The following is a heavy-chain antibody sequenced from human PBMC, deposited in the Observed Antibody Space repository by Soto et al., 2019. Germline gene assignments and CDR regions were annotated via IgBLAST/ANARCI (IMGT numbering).Heavy chain of an antibody. CDR2: IYCSGST. V-gene: IGHV4-30-4*01. CDR1: GRAISSGDSY. J-gene: IGHJ3*02. D-gene: IGHD3-22*01. Sequence: QVQLQESGPGLVKPSQTLSLTCTVSGRAISSGDSYWSWIRQPPGSGLEWIGYIYCSGSTYYTPSLKSRVTISVGRSKNQFSLKLSSVTAAHPAVYYCASAAKTYYYDSSGYYYTFDIWGQGTMVTVSS. CDR3: ASAAKTYYYDSSGYYYTFDI.